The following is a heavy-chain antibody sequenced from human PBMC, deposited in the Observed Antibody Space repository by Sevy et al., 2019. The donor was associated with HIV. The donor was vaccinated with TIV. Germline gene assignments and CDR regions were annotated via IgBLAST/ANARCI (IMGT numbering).Heavy chain of an antibody. CDR2: IKQDGSEK. D-gene: IGHD3-22*01. V-gene: IGHV3-7*01. CDR3: AGNAAYYYDSSGYYPVGYAFDI. J-gene: IGHJ3*02. CDR1: GFTFSSYW. Sequence: GGSLRLSCAASGFTFSSYWMSWVRQAPGKGLEWVANIKQDGSEKYYVDSVKGRFTISRDNAKNSLYLQMNSLRAEDTAVYYCAGNAAYYYDSSGYYPVGYAFDIWGQGTMVTVSS.